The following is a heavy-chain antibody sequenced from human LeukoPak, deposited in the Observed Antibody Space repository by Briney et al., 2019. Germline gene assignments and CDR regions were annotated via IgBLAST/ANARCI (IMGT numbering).Heavy chain of an antibody. D-gene: IGHD2-15*01. V-gene: IGHV3-30*02. CDR1: GFTFSSYG. CDR3: ARDASRYCSGGNCYSGLLGYFDY. J-gene: IGHJ4*02. CDR2: VRYDGKNQ. Sequence: GGSLRLSCTASGFTFSSYGIHWVRQAPGKGLEWVSFVRYDGKNQYYADSVKGRFTISRDNAKNSLYLQMSSLRAEDTAVYYCARDASRYCSGGNCYSGLLGYFDYWGQGTLVTVSS.